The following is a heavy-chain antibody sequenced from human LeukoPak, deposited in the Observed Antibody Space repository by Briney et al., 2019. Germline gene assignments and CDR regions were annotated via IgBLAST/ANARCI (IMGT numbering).Heavy chain of an antibody. CDR2: IYYSGST. V-gene: IGHV4-59*01. D-gene: IGHD3-3*01. J-gene: IGHJ5*02. CDR3: ARATEDFWSGYRVPRWFDP. CDR1: GGSISSYY. Sequence: SETLSLTCTVSGGSISSYYWSWIRQPPGKGLEWIGYIYYSGSTNYNPSLKSRVTISVDTSKNQFSLKLSSVTAADTAVYYCARATEDFWSGYRVPRWFDPWGQGTLVTVSS.